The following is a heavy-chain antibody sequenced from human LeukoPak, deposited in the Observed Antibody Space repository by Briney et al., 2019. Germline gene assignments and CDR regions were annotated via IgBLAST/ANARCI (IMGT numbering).Heavy chain of an antibody. J-gene: IGHJ4*02. Sequence: GGSLRLSCAASGFTVSSNYMSWVRQAPGKGLEWVSVTYSGGSTYYADSVKGRFTISRHNSKNTLYLQMNSLRAEDTAVYYCARDRRITLSKKGLVRYSSSWYLDYWGQGTLVTVSS. CDR3: ARDRRITLSKKGLVRYSSSWYLDY. CDR1: GFTVSSNY. D-gene: IGHD6-13*01. V-gene: IGHV3-53*04. CDR2: TYSGGST.